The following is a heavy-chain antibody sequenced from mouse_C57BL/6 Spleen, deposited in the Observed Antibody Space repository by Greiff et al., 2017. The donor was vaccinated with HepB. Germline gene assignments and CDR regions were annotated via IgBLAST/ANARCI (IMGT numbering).Heavy chain of an antibody. J-gene: IGHJ2*01. Sequence: EVQLVESGGDLVKPGGSLKLSCAASGFTFSSYGMSWVRQTPDKRLEWVATISSGGSYTYYPDSVKGRFTISRDNAKNTLYLQMSSLKSEDTAMYYCARIITTVVADYFDYWGQGTTLTVSS. CDR1: GFTFSSYG. CDR3: ARIITTVVADYFDY. V-gene: IGHV5-6*01. CDR2: ISSGGSYT. D-gene: IGHD1-1*01.